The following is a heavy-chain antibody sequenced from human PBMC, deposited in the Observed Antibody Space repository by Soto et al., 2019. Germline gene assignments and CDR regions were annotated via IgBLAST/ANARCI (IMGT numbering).Heavy chain of an antibody. D-gene: IGHD4-17*01. CDR1: GFTFSSYS. Sequence: GGSLRLSCAASGFTFSSYSMNWVRQAPGKGLEWVSSISSSSSYIYYADSVKGRFTISRDNAKNSLYLQMNSLRAEDTAVYYCARGQTTVTTIGLIDYWGQGTLVTVS. CDR3: ARGQTTVTTIGLIDY. V-gene: IGHV3-21*01. CDR2: ISSSSSYI. J-gene: IGHJ4*02.